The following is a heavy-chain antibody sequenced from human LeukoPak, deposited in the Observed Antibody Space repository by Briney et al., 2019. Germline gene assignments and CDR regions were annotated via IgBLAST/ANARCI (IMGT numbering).Heavy chain of an antibody. CDR2: INHSGST. Sequence: NPSETLSLTCTVSGGSISGYYWSWIRQPPGKGLEWIGEINHSGSTNYNPSLKSRVTISVDTSKNQFSLKLSSVTAADTAVYYCARPPPQRAYYYGSGSYPRKNYYMDVWGKGTTVTISS. D-gene: IGHD3-10*01. V-gene: IGHV4-34*01. J-gene: IGHJ6*03. CDR1: GGSISGYY. CDR3: ARPPPQRAYYYGSGSYPRKNYYMDV.